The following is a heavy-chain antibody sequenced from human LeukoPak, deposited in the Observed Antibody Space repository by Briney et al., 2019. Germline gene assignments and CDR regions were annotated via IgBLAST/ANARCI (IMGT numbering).Heavy chain of an antibody. Sequence: GGSLRLSCAASGFTFSSYWMSWVRQAPGKGLEWVAHIKEDGSEKYYVDSVRGRFTLSRDNAKNSLYLQMNSLRAEDTAVYYCARVHWYFDFWGHGTLVTVSS. CDR2: IKEDGSEK. CDR1: GFTFSSYW. J-gene: IGHJ2*01. CDR3: ARVHWYFDF. V-gene: IGHV3-7*04.